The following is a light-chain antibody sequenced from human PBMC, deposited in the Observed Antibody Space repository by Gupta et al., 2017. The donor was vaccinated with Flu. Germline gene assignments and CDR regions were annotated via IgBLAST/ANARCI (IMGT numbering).Light chain of an antibody. CDR2: NAS. CDR3: QQRSSRPMYT. V-gene: IGKV3-11*01. CDR1: KSISTY. J-gene: IGKJ2*01. Sequence: SATHSCGANKSISTYLPWFQKKPGQAPRPLIYNASPRAARVPVRFTGSGSGTEFTLTISSLEPEDFAIYYCQQRSSRPMYTFGQGTEVEIK.